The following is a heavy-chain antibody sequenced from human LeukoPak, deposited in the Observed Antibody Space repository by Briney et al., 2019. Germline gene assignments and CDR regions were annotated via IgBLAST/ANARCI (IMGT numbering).Heavy chain of an antibody. CDR2: ITGTSSYK. J-gene: IGHJ6*02. Sequence: GGSLRLSCSASGFVFSSYSMNWVRQAPGKGLEGVSFITGTSSYKYYADSVKGRFTISRDNAKNSLYLQMNSLRVEDTAVYYCASGYNWNYNGMDVWGQGTTVTVS. CDR1: GFVFSSYS. D-gene: IGHD1-1*01. V-gene: IGHV3-21*01. CDR3: ASGYNWNYNGMDV.